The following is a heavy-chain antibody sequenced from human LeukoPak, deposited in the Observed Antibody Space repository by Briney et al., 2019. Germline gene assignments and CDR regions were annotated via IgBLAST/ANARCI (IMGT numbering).Heavy chain of an antibody. V-gene: IGHV3-53*01. CDR3: ARGAGYNYPYYFDY. D-gene: IGHD5-24*01. Sequence: GVSLRLSCAASGFTVSSNYMNWVRQAPGKGLEWVSVIYGGGNIYDADSVKGRFTISRDNSKNTLYLQMNSLRAEDTAVYYCARGAGYNYPYYFDYWGQGTLVTVSS. CDR1: GFTVSSNY. CDR2: IYGGGNI. J-gene: IGHJ4*02.